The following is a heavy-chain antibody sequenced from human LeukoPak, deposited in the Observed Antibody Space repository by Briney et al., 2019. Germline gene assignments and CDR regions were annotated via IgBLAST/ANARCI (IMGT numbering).Heavy chain of an antibody. CDR2: IYSGGST. Sequence: PGGSLRLSCAASGFTVSSNNMNWVRQAPGKGLEWVSVIYSGGSTYYADSVKGRFTISRDNSKNTLYLQMNSLRAEDTAVYYCASDGYTLYGVPFDYWGQGTLVTVSS. J-gene: IGHJ4*02. CDR3: ASDGYTLYGVPFDY. CDR1: GFTVSSNN. D-gene: IGHD5-12*01. V-gene: IGHV3-66*01.